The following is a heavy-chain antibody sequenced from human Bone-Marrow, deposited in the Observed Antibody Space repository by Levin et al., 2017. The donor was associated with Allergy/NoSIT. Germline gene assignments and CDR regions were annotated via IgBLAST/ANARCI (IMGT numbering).Heavy chain of an antibody. J-gene: IGHJ4*02. V-gene: IGHV1-24*01. D-gene: IGHD3-22*01. CDR2: FDPEDGET. CDR1: GYTLTELS. CDR3: ASNLGYYDSSGYYSPFCY. Sequence: GESLKISCKVSGYTLTELSMHWVRQAPGKGLEWMGGFDPEDGETIYAQKFQGRVTMTEDTSTDTAYMELSSLRSEDTAVYYCASNLGYYDSSGYYSPFCYWGQGTLVTVSS.